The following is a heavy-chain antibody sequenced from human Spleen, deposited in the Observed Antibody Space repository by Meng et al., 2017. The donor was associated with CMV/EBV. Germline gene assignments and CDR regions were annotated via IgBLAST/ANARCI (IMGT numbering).Heavy chain of an antibody. V-gene: IGHV3-21*01. CDR3: ARGGYSGYESYFDY. Sequence: SGFSFSSHSMNWVRPAPGKGLEWVSSISYASNYIYYADSLKGRFTISRDDAKDSLYLQMNSLRAEDTAVYYCARGGYSGYESYFDYWGQGTPGHRLL. CDR2: ISYASNYI. D-gene: IGHD5-12*01. CDR1: GFSFSSHS. J-gene: IGHJ4*02.